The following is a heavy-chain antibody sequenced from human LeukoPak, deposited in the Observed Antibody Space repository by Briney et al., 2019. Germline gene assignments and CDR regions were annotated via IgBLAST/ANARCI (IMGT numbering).Heavy chain of an antibody. J-gene: IGHJ4*02. CDR2: ISGYNTST. V-gene: IGHV1-18*01. Sequence: ASVKVSCKASGYTFISFGFSWVRQAPGQGLEWMGWISGYNTSTKYAQNLQGRVTMTTDTSTSTAYMELRSLRSDDTAVYYCVRDCGTPCFIFSDYWGQGTLVTVSS. CDR1: GYTFISFG. D-gene: IGHD2-21*01. CDR3: VRDCGTPCFIFSDY.